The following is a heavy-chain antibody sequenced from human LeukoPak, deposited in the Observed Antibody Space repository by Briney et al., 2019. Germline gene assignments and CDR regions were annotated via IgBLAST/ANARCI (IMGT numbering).Heavy chain of an antibody. J-gene: IGHJ4*02. V-gene: IGHV3-64*04. CDR1: GFTFNRFY. D-gene: IGHD6-19*01. CDR2: ISSNGATT. CDR3: ARDLSAAFDF. Sequence: GGSLRLSCSASGFTFNRFYLHWVRQAPGKGLEFVSHISSNGATTYYADSVKGRFTISRDNSKNTLFLDMSDLRVEDTAVYYCARDLSAAFDFWGQGVLVTVSS.